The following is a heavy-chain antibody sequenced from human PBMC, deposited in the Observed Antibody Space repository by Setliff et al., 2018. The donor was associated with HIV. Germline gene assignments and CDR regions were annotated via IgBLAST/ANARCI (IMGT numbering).Heavy chain of an antibody. CDR3: ARDEERRGPPGI. V-gene: IGHV1-2*06. CDR2: IEPSSGGT. D-gene: IGHD1-26*01. Sequence: ASVKVSCKASGYTFTAYYIHWVRQAPGHGLQLMGRIEPSSGGTNYIQKFQGRVTITRDTSTSTAYMELSRLRSDDTAVYYCARDEERRGPPGIWGQGTMVTVSS. CDR1: GYTFTAYY. J-gene: IGHJ3*02.